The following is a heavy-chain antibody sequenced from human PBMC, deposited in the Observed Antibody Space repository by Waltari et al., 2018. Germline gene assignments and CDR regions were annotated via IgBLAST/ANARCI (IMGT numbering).Heavy chain of an antibody. D-gene: IGHD6-19*01. CDR3: ARERAVAGNFDY. Sequence: QVQLVESGGGVVQPGRSLRLSCAAPGFPFRSYAMHWLRQAPGKGLEWVAVISYDGSNKYYADSVKGRFTISRDNSKNTLYLQMNSLRAEDTAVYYCARERAVAGNFDYWGQGTLVTVSS. J-gene: IGHJ4*02. CDR2: ISYDGSNK. V-gene: IGHV3-30-3*01. CDR1: GFPFRSYA.